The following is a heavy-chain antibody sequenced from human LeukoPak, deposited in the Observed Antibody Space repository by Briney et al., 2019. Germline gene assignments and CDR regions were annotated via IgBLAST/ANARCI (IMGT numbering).Heavy chain of an antibody. CDR1: GGTFSSYA. V-gene: IGHV1-69*13. CDR2: IIPIFGTA. Sequence: SVKVSCKASGGTFSSYAISWVRQAPGQGLEWMGGIIPIFGTANYAQKFLGRVTITADESTSTAYMELSSLRSEDTAVYYCARSPYYYDSSGYQYYFDYWGQGTLVTVSS. D-gene: IGHD3-22*01. CDR3: ARSPYYYDSSGYQYYFDY. J-gene: IGHJ4*02.